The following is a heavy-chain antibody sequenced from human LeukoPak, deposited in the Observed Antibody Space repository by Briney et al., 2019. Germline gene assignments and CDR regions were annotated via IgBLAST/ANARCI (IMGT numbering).Heavy chain of an antibody. Sequence: ASVKVSCKTSGYTFTTFDIIWVRQAPGQGLEWMGWISAYNNKANYTQNLQGRVTMTTDTSSNTAYMELRSLRSDDTAVYYCARVSLGRPYTWFDPWGQGTTVTVSS. CDR3: ARVSLGRPYTWFDP. CDR2: ISAYNNKA. V-gene: IGHV1-18*01. D-gene: IGHD3-3*02. J-gene: IGHJ5*01. CDR1: GYTFTTFD.